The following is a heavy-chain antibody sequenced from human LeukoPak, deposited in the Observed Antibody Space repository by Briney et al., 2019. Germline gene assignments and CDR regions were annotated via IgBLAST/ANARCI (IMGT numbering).Heavy chain of an antibody. D-gene: IGHD5-24*01. V-gene: IGHV3-23*01. CDR3: ANPGFGRWLQGRYYYFDY. CDR2: ISGSGGST. CDR1: GFTFSAYG. Sequence: PGGTLRLSCVASGFTFSAYGMSWVRQAPGKGLEWVSAISGSGGSTYYADSVKGRFTISRDNSKNTLYLQMNSLRAEDTAVYYCANPGFGRWLQGRYYYFDYWGQGTLVTVSS. J-gene: IGHJ4*02.